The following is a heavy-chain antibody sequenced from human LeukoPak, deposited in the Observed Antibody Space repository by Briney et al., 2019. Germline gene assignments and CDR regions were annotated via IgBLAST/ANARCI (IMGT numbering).Heavy chain of an antibody. D-gene: IGHD3-3*01. CDR3: ARAGITIFGVHTTPIDY. J-gene: IGHJ4*02. Sequence: VASVKVSCKASGYTFTGYYMHWVRQAPGQGLEWMGWINPNSGGTNYAQKFQGRVTMTRDTSISTAYMELSRLRSDDTAVYYCARAGITIFGVHTTPIDYWGQGTLVTVSS. V-gene: IGHV1-2*02. CDR2: INPNSGGT. CDR1: GYTFTGYY.